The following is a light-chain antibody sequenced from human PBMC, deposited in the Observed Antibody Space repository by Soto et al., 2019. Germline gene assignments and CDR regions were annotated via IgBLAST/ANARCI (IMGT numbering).Light chain of an antibody. V-gene: IGLV3-1*01. J-gene: IGLJ2*01. Sequence: SYELTQSPSVSVSPGQTASITCFGEKLGDTYACWYQQRPGQSPVVVIYQDTKRPSGIPERFSGSNSGNTATLTISGTQAMDEADYYCQAWDSSTEDVVFGGGTKVTVL. CDR1: KLGDTY. CDR2: QDT. CDR3: QAWDSSTEDVV.